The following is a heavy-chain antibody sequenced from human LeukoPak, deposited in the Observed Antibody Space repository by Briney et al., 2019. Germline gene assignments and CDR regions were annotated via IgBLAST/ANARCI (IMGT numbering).Heavy chain of an antibody. CDR1: GFTVSSYW. CDR3: ARGPSGGNGFSY. J-gene: IGHJ4*02. Sequence: PGGSLRLSCAASGFTVSSYWMSWVRQAPGKGLEWVANIKQDGSERYYVDSVKGRFTISRDNAKNSLYLQMSSLRAVNTAVYYCARGPSGGNGFSYWGLGTLVTVSS. V-gene: IGHV3-7*04. CDR2: IKQDGSER. D-gene: IGHD2-15*01.